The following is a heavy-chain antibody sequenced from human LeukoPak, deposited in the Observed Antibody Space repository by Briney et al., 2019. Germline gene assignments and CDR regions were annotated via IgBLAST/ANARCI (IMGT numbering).Heavy chain of an antibody. D-gene: IGHD1-26*01. J-gene: IGHJ5*02. CDR2: ISAYNGNT. CDR1: GYTFTSYG. V-gene: IGHV1-18*01. CDR3: ARDTPPRYGGSSRRWFDP. Sequence: ASVKVSCKASGYTFTSYGISWVRQAPGQGLEWMGWISAYNGNTNYAQKLQGRVTMTTDTSTSTAYMELRSLRSDDTAVYYCARDTPPRYGGSSRRWFDPWGQGTLVTVSS.